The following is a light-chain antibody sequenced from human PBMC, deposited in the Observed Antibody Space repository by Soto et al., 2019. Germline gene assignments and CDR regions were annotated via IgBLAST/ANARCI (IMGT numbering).Light chain of an antibody. CDR1: QNISNF. J-gene: IGKJ3*01. V-gene: IGKV1-39*01. Sequence: DIQKTQSPSSLSASVGDRVTITCRASQNISNFLNWYQQKPGKAPNLLIYAASSLQSGVPSRFSGSGSGTDFTLTINSLQPEDFATFCCQQSYTYPFTFGPGAKVDIK. CDR2: AAS. CDR3: QQSYTYPFT.